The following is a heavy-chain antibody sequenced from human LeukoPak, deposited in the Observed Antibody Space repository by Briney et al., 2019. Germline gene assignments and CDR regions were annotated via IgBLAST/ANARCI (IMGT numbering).Heavy chain of an antibody. CDR1: GFTFSSYG. D-gene: IGHD3-10*01. V-gene: IGHV3-33*06. CDR2: IWFDGRNK. CDR3: VKDRLIRGGDGMDV. J-gene: IGHJ6*02. Sequence: GGSLRLSCAASGFTFSSYGMQWVRQAPGKGRGWVAVIWFDGRNKTYADSVKGRFTISRDNYKNTVYLQKNSLKAEDTAVYDCVKDRLIRGGDGMDVWGQGTTVTVSS.